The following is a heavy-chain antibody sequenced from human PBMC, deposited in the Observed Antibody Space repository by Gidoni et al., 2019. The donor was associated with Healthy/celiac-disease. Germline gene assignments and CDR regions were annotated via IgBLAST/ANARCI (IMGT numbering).Heavy chain of an antibody. CDR1: GGSFSGYY. CDR2: INHSGST. J-gene: IGHJ3*02. CDR3: ARGVGTAAGTAFDI. D-gene: IGHD6-13*01. Sequence: QVQLQQWGAGLLKPSETLSLTCAVYGGSFSGYYWSWSRQPPGKGLEWIGEINHSGSTNYNPSRKSRVTISVDTSKNQFSLKLSSVTAADTAVYYCARGVGTAAGTAFDIWGQGTMVTVSS. V-gene: IGHV4-34*01.